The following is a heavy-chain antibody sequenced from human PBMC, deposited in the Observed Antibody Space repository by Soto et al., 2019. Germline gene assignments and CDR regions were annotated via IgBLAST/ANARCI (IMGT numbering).Heavy chain of an antibody. V-gene: IGHV3-23*01. Sequence: EVQLLESGGGLVQPGGSLRLSCAASGFTFIEYAMTLVRQAPGKGLEWVSVIGGAGSNIYYAGSVEGRFTVSRDDSKNTLYLRMDSLRVEDTAVYYCAKDFVNRNGVYAPFDLWGPGTMVTVSS. D-gene: IGHD2-8*01. CDR2: IGGAGSNI. CDR3: AKDFVNRNGVYAPFDL. J-gene: IGHJ3*01. CDR1: GFTFIEYA.